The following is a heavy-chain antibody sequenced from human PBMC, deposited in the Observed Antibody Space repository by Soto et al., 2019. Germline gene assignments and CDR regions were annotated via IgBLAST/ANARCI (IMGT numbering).Heavy chain of an antibody. CDR1: GGSFSGYY. D-gene: IGHD1-1*01. Sequence: SETLSLTCAVYGGSFSGYYWSWIRQPPGKGLEWIGEINHSGSTNYNPSLKSRVTISVDTSKNQFSLKRISVTAADTAVYYCATRRTRYYYYYMDVWGKGTPVTVSS. J-gene: IGHJ6*03. CDR3: ATRRTRYYYYYMDV. V-gene: IGHV4-34*01. CDR2: INHSGST.